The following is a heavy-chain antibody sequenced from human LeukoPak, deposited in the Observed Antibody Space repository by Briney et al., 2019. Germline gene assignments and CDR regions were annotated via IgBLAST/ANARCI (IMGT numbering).Heavy chain of an antibody. D-gene: IGHD3-10*01. J-gene: IGHJ3*02. CDR3: AKGKTYLDAFDI. CDR1: GFTFSSYA. Sequence: GGSLRLSCAASGFTFSSYAMSWVRQAPGKGLEWVSAISGSSGSSYYADSVKGRFTISRDNSKNTLYLQMSSLRAEDTAVYYCAKGKTYLDAFDIWGQGTMVTVPS. V-gene: IGHV3-23*01. CDR2: ISGSSGSS.